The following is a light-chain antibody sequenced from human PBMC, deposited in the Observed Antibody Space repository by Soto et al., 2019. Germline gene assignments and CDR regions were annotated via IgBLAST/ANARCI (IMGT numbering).Light chain of an antibody. CDR2: GAS. J-gene: IGKJ1*01. V-gene: IGKV3-20*01. CDR3: EQYGSSPRT. Sequence: SGLATYSTTPFGPPGEGATPSCRASQSVSRDLAWYQQKPGQAPRLLIYGASTRATGVPDRFSGSGSGTDFTLTISRLEPEDFAVYYCEQYGSSPRTFGQGTKVDI. CDR1: QSVSRD.